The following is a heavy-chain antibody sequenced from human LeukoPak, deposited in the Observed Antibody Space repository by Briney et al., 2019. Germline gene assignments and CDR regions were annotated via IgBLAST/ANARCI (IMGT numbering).Heavy chain of an antibody. CDR1: GFIVSSNY. V-gene: IGHV3-53*01. Sequence: GGSLRLSCATSGFIVSSNYMSWVRQAPGKRLEWVSVLYSDGTTYYADSVKGRFTISRDNSKNTLFLQMNNLSAEDTAVYYCARAAYDGNGYTANHDYWGRGTLVTVSS. J-gene: IGHJ4*02. D-gene: IGHD3-22*01. CDR3: ARAAYDGNGYTANHDY. CDR2: LYSDGTT.